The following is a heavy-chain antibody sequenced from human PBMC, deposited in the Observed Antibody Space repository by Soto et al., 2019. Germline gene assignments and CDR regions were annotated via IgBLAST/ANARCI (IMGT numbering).Heavy chain of an antibody. CDR2: VTGSGESA. CDR3: AKDQWFYDNVWGSLRYPYYFDL. J-gene: IGHJ4*02. V-gene: IGHV3-NL1*01. D-gene: IGHD3-16*01. Sequence: GGSLRLSCVASGFTLTNNGMHWVRQAPGQGLEWVSGVTGSGESAYYADSVKGRFSISRDNSKKTLYLQMESLRAEDTAVYFCAKDQWFYDNVWGSLRYPYYFDLWGQGTLVTVSS. CDR1: GFTLTNNG.